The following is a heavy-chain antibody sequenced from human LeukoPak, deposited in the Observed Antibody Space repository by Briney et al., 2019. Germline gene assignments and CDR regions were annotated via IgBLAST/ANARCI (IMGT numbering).Heavy chain of an antibody. J-gene: IGHJ4*02. D-gene: IGHD2-2*01. CDR2: ISWNSGSI. CDR3: AKSRDCSSTSCFDGAFDY. CDR1: GFTFDDYA. V-gene: IGHV3-9*01. Sequence: GGSLRLSCAASGFTFDDYAMHWVRQAPGKGLEWVSGISWNSGSIGYADSVKGRFTISRDNAKNSLYLQMNSLRAEDTALYYCAKSRDCSSTSCFDGAFDYWGQGTLVTVSS.